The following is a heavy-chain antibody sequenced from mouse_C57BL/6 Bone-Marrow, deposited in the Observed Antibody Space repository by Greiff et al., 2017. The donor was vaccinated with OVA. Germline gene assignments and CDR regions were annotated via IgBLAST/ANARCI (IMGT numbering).Heavy chain of an antibody. J-gene: IGHJ3*01. CDR2: INPYNGGT. Sequence: EVQLQQSGPVLVKPGASVKMSCKASGYTFTDYYMNWVKQSHGKSLEWIGVINPYNGGTSYNQKFKGKATLTVDKSSSTAYMELNSLTSEDSAVYYCAQGPYSSSFAYWGQGTLVTVSA. D-gene: IGHD2-12*01. V-gene: IGHV1-19*01. CDR1: GYTFTDYY. CDR3: AQGPYSSSFAY.